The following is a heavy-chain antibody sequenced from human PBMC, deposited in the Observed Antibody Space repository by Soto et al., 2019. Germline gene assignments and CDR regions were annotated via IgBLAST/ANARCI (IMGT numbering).Heavy chain of an antibody. J-gene: IGHJ3*02. Sequence: PGGSLRLSCAASGFTFSSYDMHWVRQATGKGLEWVSAIGTAGDTYYPGSVKGRFTISRENAKNSLYLQMNSLRAGDTAVYYCARLNPGTAFDIWGQGTMVTVSS. CDR3: ARLNPGTAFDI. D-gene: IGHD1-1*01. V-gene: IGHV3-13*01. CDR2: IGTAGDT. CDR1: GFTFSSYD.